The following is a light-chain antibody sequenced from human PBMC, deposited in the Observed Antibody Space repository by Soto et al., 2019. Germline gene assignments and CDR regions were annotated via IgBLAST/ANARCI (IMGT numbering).Light chain of an antibody. V-gene: IGLV2-14*01. CDR2: DVS. CDR1: NSDAGGYNY. Sequence: QSVLTQPASVSGSPGQSITISCTGTNSDAGGYNYVSWYQQHPGKAPKLMIYDVSNRPSGVSNRFSGSKSGNTASLTISGLQAEDEADYYCSSYTSSSTLPYVFGTGTKVTVL. CDR3: SSYTSSSTLPYV. J-gene: IGLJ1*01.